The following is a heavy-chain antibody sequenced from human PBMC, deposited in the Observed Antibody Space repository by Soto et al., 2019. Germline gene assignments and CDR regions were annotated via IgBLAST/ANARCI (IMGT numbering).Heavy chain of an antibody. CDR1: GGTFSSYT. Sequence: ASVKVSCKASGGTFSSYTISWVRQAPGQGLEWMGRIIPILGIANYAQKFQGRVTITADKSTSTAYMELSSLRSEDTAVYYCARAGRYCSSTSCPKYYFDYWGQGTLVTVSS. V-gene: IGHV1-69*02. D-gene: IGHD2-2*01. CDR3: ARAGRYCSSTSCPKYYFDY. CDR2: IIPILGIA. J-gene: IGHJ4*02.